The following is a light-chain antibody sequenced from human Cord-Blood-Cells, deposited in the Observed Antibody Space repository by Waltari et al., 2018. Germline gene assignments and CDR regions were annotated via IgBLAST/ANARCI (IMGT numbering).Light chain of an antibody. Sequence: QSALTQPASVSGSPGQSITISCTGTSSDVGSYNLVSWYQQHPGKAPKLMIYEVSKRPSRVSKRFSGSKSGNTASLTISGLQAEDEADYYCCSYTGSSTFYVFGTGTKVTVL. CDR2: EVS. V-gene: IGLV2-23*02. CDR3: CSYTGSSTFYV. J-gene: IGLJ1*01. CDR1: SSDVGSYNL.